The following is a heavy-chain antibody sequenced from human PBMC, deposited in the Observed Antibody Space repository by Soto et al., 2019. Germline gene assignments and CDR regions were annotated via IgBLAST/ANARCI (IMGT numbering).Heavy chain of an antibody. CDR1: GGSISSGGYY. CDR3: AREGDGYCSGGSCYGYFDY. D-gene: IGHD2-15*01. CDR2: IYYSGST. V-gene: IGHV4-31*03. J-gene: IGHJ4*02. Sequence: SETLSLTCTVSGGSISSGGYYWSWIRQHPGKGLEWIGYIYYSGSTYYNPSLKSRVTISVDTSKNQFSLKLSSVTAADTAVYYCAREGDGYCSGGSCYGYFDYWGQGTLVTVSS.